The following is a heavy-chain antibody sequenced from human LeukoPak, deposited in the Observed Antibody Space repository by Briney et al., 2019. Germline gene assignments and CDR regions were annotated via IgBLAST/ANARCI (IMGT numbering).Heavy chain of an antibody. J-gene: IGHJ6*03. CDR2: IYYSGST. CDR3: ARDKRVAVAATYIYYYYMDV. CDR1: GGSISSYY. D-gene: IGHD6-19*01. V-gene: IGHV4-59*12. Sequence: SETLSLTCTVSGGSISSYYWSWIRQPPGKGLEWIGYIYYSGSTNYNPSLKSRVTMSVDTSKNQFSLKLSSVTAADTAVYYCARDKRVAVAATYIYYYYMDVWGNGTTVTISS.